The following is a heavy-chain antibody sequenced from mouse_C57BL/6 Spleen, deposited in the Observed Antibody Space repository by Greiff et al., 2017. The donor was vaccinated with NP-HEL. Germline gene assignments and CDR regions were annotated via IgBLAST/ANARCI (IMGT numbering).Heavy chain of an antibody. Sequence: QVQLKESGPGLVQPSQSLSITCTVSGFSLTSYGVHWVRQPPGKGLEWLGVIWSGGSTDYNAAFISRLSISKDNSKSQVFFKMNSLQADDTAIYYWAKANWDEGNYFDYWGQGTTLTVSS. J-gene: IGHJ2*01. CDR2: IWSGGST. CDR1: GFSLTSYG. CDR3: AKANWDEGNYFDY. V-gene: IGHV2-4*01. D-gene: IGHD4-1*01.